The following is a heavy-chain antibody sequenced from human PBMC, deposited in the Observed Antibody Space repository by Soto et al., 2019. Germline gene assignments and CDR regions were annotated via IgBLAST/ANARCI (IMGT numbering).Heavy chain of an antibody. V-gene: IGHV4-31*03. CDR3: ARYCSGGSCYYNWFDP. D-gene: IGHD2-15*01. CDR1: GGSISSGGYY. Sequence: SETLSLTCTVSGGSISSGGYYWSWIRQHPGKGLEWIGYIYYSGSTYYNPSLKSRVTISVDTSKNQFSLKLSSVTAADTAVYYCARYCSGGSCYYNWFDPWGQGTLVTVSS. CDR2: IYYSGST. J-gene: IGHJ5*02.